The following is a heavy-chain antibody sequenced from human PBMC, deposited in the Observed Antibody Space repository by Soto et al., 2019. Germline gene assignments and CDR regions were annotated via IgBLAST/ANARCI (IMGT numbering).Heavy chain of an antibody. V-gene: IGHV4-34*01. CDR3: AGGSARWLQFYGMDV. CDR2: INHSGRP. J-gene: IGHJ6*02. D-gene: IGHD5-12*01. Sequence: SETLSLTCGIYGGSFSGYYWSWIRQPPGKGLEWTGEINHSGRPNYNPSLKSRVTLSVDTSKNQFSLKLTSVTAADTAVYYFAGGSARWLQFYGMDVWGQGT. CDR1: GGSFSGYY.